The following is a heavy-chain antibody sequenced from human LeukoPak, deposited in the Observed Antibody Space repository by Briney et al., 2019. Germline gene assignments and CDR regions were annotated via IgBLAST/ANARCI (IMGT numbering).Heavy chain of an antibody. Sequence: SETLSLTCTDSGGSMTSYYWSWIRQPPGKGLGWIGYIYYSGSTKYNPSLKSRVTISVDTSKNQFSLKLNSMTTADTAVYYCARGGFQSDYWGQGTLVTVSS. CDR3: ARGGFQSDY. J-gene: IGHJ4*02. V-gene: IGHV4-59*01. CDR2: IYYSGST. CDR1: GGSMTSYY. D-gene: IGHD2-21*01.